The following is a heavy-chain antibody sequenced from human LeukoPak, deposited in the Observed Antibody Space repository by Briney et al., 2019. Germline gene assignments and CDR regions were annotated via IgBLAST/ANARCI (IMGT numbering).Heavy chain of an antibody. Sequence: ASVKVSCKTSGYPFTTYDIHWVRQATGRGLEWMGWMNPNSANTGYAQKFQGRVAMTRDTSINTAYLDLSSLRSDDTAVYYCTRGEVLDTSGYFYAFDIWGQGTVVTVSS. CDR3: TRGEVLDTSGYFYAFDI. D-gene: IGHD3-22*01. CDR1: GYPFTTYD. J-gene: IGHJ3*02. CDR2: MNPNSANT. V-gene: IGHV1-8*01.